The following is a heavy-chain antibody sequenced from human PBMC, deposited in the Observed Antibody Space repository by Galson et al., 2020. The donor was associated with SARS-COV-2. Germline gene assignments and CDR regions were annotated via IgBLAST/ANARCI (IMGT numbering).Heavy chain of an antibody. V-gene: IGHV4-34*01. Sequence: SETLSLTCAVYGGSFSDYSWTWVRQPPGKGLEWIGEISHSGSTTYSPSLKSRVFMSVDTSKNQFSLTLRSVTAADTAVYYCARGGSRPIMVFDYYYFYMDVWGKGTTVTVSS. D-gene: IGHD2-8*01. J-gene: IGHJ6*03. CDR2: ISHSGST. CDR1: GGSFSDYS. CDR3: ARGGSRPIMVFDYYYFYMDV.